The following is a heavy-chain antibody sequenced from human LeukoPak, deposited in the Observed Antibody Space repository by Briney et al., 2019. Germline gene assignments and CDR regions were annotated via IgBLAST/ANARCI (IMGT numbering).Heavy chain of an antibody. V-gene: IGHV1-18*01. CDR1: GYTFISYG. CDR2: ISAYNGNT. J-gene: IGHJ4*02. Sequence: ASVKVSCKASGYTFISYGISWVRQAPGQGLEWMGWISAYNGNTNYAQKLQGRVTMTTDTSTSTAYMELRSLRSDDTAVYYCARELDYYDSSGSPGAPDYWGQGTLVTVSS. D-gene: IGHD3-22*01. CDR3: ARELDYYDSSGSPGAPDY.